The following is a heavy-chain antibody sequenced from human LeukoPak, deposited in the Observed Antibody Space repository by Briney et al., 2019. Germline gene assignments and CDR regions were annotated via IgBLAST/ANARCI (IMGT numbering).Heavy chain of an antibody. J-gene: IGHJ4*02. CDR1: GFTLSNYW. D-gene: IGHD6-6*01. CDR3: ARSTAARTFDY. CDR2: MNSDGSTT. Sequence: GGSLRLSCAASGFTLSNYWMHRVRQAPGKGLVWVSRMNSDGSTTSYADSVKGRFTISRDNAKNTLYLQMNSLRAEDTAAYYCARSTAARTFDYWGQGSLVTVSS. V-gene: IGHV3-74*01.